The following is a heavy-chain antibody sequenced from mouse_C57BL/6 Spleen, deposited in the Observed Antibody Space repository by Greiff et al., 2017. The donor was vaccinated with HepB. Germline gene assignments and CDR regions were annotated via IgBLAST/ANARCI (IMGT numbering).Heavy chain of an antibody. CDR3: ARLKDYYGSSYWGYFDV. CDR1: GFNIKNTY. J-gene: IGHJ1*03. V-gene: IGHV14-3*01. CDR2: IDPANGNT. D-gene: IGHD1-1*01. Sequence: EVQLQQSVAELVRPGASVKLSCTASGFNIKNTYMHWVKQRPEQGLEWIGRIDPANGNTKYAPKFQGKATITADTSSNTAYLQLSSLTSEDTAIYYCARLKDYYGSSYWGYFDVWGTGTTVTVSS.